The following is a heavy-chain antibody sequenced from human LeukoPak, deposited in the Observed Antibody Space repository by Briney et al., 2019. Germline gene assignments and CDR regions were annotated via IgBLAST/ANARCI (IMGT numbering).Heavy chain of an antibody. D-gene: IGHD3-3*01. CDR1: GGSISSSSYY. Sequence: SETLSLTCTVSGGSISSSSYYWGWIRQPPGKGLEWFGSIYYSGSTYYNPSLKSRVTISVDTSKNQFSLKLSSVTAADTAVYYCARLGGRTYYDFWSGHHRYNWFDPWGQGTLVTVSS. CDR2: IYYSGST. V-gene: IGHV4-39*01. J-gene: IGHJ5*02. CDR3: ARLGGRTYYDFWSGHHRYNWFDP.